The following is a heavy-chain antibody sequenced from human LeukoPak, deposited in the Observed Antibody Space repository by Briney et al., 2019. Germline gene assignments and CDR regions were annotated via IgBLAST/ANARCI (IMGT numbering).Heavy chain of an antibody. V-gene: IGHV1-18*01. CDR1: GYTFTSYG. Sequence: GASVKVSCKASGYTFTSYGISWVRQAPGQGLEWMGWISAYNGNTNYAQKLQGRVTMTTDTSTSTAYMELRSLRSDDTAVYYCARDALYYDFWSGYPHFDYWGQGTLVTVSS. CDR2: ISAYNGNT. CDR3: ARDALYYDFWSGYPHFDY. J-gene: IGHJ4*02. D-gene: IGHD3-3*01.